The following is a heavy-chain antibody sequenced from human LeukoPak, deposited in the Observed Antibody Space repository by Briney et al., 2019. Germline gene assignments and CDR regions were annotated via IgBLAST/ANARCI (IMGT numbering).Heavy chain of an antibody. V-gene: IGHV3-23*01. CDR1: GFSFDTTD. Sequence: GGSLRLSCAASGFSFDTTDMTWARQAPGKGPEGPSCISGTGERTYYADPVRGRFTISRKNSKNMLYLKMTSLRVEDTATYSCVKNSGIWSFWGRGTLAAVSS. CDR2: ISGTGERT. CDR3: VKNSGIWSF. D-gene: IGHD1-26*01. J-gene: IGHJ4*02.